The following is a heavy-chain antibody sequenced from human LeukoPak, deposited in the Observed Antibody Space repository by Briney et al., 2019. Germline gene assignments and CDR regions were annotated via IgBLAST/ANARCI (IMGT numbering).Heavy chain of an antibody. Sequence: GASVKVSCKASGYTFTGYYMHWVRQAPGQGLEWMGRINPNSGGTNYAQKFQGRVTMTRDTSISTAYMELSRLRSDDTAVYYCARDRTYYYDSSGYYYAPDRPNDAFDIWGQGTMVTVSS. CDR2: INPNSGGT. CDR1: GYTFTGYY. CDR3: ARDRTYYYDSSGYYYAPDRPNDAFDI. J-gene: IGHJ3*02. D-gene: IGHD3-22*01. V-gene: IGHV1-2*06.